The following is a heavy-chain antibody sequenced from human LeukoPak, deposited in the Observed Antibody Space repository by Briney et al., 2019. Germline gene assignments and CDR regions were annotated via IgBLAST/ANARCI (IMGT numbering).Heavy chain of an antibody. CDR3: ARDYGYYYDSSGYYYERVLDY. D-gene: IGHD3-22*01. J-gene: IGHJ4*02. V-gene: IGHV3-7*03. CDR1: GFTFSSYA. CDR2: IKQDGSEK. Sequence: GGSLRLSCAASGFTFSSYAMSWVRQAPGKGLEWVANIKQDGSEKYYVDSVKGRFTISRDNAKNSLYLQMNSLRAEDTAVYYCARDYGYYYDSSGYYYERVLDYWGQGTLVTVSS.